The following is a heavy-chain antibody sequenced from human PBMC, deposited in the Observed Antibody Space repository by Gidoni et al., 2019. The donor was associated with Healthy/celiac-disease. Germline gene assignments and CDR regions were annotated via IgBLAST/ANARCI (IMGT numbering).Heavy chain of an antibody. Sequence: EVQLVESGGCLVQPGGSLRLSCAASGFTFSSYEMNWVRQAPGKGLEWVSYISSSGSTIYYADSVKGRFTISRDNAKNSLYLQMNSLRAEDTAVYYCARETTRRRDYIWGSYRLPFDYWGQGTLVTVSS. CDR2: ISSSGSTI. J-gene: IGHJ4*02. CDR3: ARETTRRRDYIWGSYRLPFDY. D-gene: IGHD3-16*02. V-gene: IGHV3-48*03. CDR1: GFTFSSYE.